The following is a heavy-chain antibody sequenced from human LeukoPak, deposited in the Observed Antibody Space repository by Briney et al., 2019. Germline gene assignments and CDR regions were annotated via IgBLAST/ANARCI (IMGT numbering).Heavy chain of an antibody. CDR2: ISGYNVKT. CDR3: ARGVNWNYYLGWVGP. CDR1: GYSFSSCS. J-gene: IGHJ5*02. Sequence: ASVKVSCKASGYSFSSCSISWVRQAPGQGLEWMGWISGYNVKTNYAQKFQGRVTLTTDTSTSTAYMELRSVRSDDTAIYYCARGVNWNYYLGWVGPWGQGTLVAVSS. V-gene: IGHV1-18*01. D-gene: IGHD1-7*01.